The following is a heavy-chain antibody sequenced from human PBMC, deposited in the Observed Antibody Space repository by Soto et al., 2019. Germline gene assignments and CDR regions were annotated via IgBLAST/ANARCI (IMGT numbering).Heavy chain of an antibody. D-gene: IGHD3-9*01. CDR2: IYYSGST. Sequence: QVQLQESGPGLVKPSETLSLTCTVSGGSVSSGSYYWSWIRQPPGKGLEWIGYIYYSGSTNYNPSIKSRVTISVDPSKNQFSLKLSSVTAADTAVYYCARDLKRVFDYWGQGTLVTVSS. CDR3: ARDLKRVFDY. V-gene: IGHV4-61*01. J-gene: IGHJ4*02. CDR1: GGSVSSGSYY.